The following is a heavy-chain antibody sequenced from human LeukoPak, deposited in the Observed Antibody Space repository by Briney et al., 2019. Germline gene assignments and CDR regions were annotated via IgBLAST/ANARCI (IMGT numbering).Heavy chain of an antibody. Sequence: PGGSLRLSCAASGFSFSSYAMSWVRQAPGKGLEWVSAISGSGGSTYYADSVKGRFTISRDNSKNTVYLQMNNVRAEDTAVYYCAKDRGSSWYFFDYWGQGTLVTVPS. J-gene: IGHJ4*02. CDR3: AKDRGSSWYFFDY. CDR1: GFSFSSYA. D-gene: IGHD6-13*01. CDR2: ISGSGGST. V-gene: IGHV3-23*01.